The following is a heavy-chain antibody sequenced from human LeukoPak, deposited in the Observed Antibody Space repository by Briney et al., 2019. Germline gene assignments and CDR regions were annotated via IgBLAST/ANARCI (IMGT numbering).Heavy chain of an antibody. CDR2: IYYGGST. J-gene: IGHJ4*02. Sequence: SETLSLTCTVSGGSISSSSYYWGWIRQPPGKGLEWIGSIYYGGSTYYNPSLKSRVTISVDTSKNQFSLKLSSVTAADTAVYYCARDRDGYNNKFDYWGQGTLVTVSS. CDR3: ARDRDGYNNKFDY. D-gene: IGHD5-24*01. CDR1: GGSISSSSYY. V-gene: IGHV4-39*07.